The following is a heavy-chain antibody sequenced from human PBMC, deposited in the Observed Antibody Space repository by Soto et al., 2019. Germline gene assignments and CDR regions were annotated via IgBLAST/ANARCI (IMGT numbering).Heavy chain of an antibody. CDR2: INAANGDT. Sequence: ASVKVSCKASGYMFTNHAIHWVRQAPGRRVEWLGWINAANGDTRSSVTFQGRVTITRDTSATTAYMDLSSLNSEDTAVYYCAKSGASSAGNWFDSWGQGTLVTVSS. J-gene: IGHJ5*01. CDR3: AKSGASSAGNWFDS. CDR1: GYMFTNHA. D-gene: IGHD6-13*01. V-gene: IGHV1-3*01.